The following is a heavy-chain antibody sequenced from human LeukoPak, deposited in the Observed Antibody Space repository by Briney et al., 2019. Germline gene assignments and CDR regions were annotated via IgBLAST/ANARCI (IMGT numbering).Heavy chain of an antibody. CDR3: AKGDYYDSSGDYPFDY. V-gene: IGHV3-33*06. CDR2: IWEDGSNK. CDR1: GFTFSSYG. D-gene: IGHD3-22*01. J-gene: IGHJ4*02. Sequence: QPGRSLRLSCAASGFTFSSYGMHWVRQAPGKGLEWVAVIWEDGSNKYYAYSVKGRFTISRDNSKNTLYLPMNTLRAEDTAVYYCAKGDYYDSSGDYPFDYWGQGTLVTVSS.